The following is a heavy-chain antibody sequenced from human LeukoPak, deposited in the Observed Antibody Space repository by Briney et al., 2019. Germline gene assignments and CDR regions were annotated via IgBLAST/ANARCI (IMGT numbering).Heavy chain of an antibody. CDR1: VYTFYGYH. V-gene: IGHV1-2*02. Sequence: ASVKVSCKSSVYTFYGYHIHWVRQAPGQGLEWVGWMNPKTGGTNYAQKFQGRVTLTRDTSISTAYMELSSLRSDDTAVYYCARDFPDYSSHFDYWGQGTLVTVSS. D-gene: IGHD6-19*01. CDR2: MNPKTGGT. CDR3: ARDFPDYSSHFDY. J-gene: IGHJ4*02.